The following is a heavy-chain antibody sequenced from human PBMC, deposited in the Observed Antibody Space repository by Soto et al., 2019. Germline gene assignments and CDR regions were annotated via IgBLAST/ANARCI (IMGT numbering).Heavy chain of an antibody. CDR1: GFTFSNYW. CDR2: IIKDGSEK. J-gene: IGHJ1*01. CDR3: AGDWGGLGY. V-gene: IGHV3-7*03. D-gene: IGHD3-10*01. Sequence: EVKLVESGGVLGQPGGSLRLSCAASGFTFSNYWMTWVRQAPGKVLKWVANIIKDGSEKSYVGSVKGRFTISRDNAKNSLYLEMNSLSVEATAVYYCAGDWGGLGYWGQGSLVTVSS.